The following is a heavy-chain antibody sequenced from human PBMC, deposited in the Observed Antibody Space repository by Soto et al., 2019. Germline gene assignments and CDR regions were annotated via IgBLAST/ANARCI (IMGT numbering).Heavy chain of an antibody. D-gene: IGHD2-8*01. Sequence: QVQLQESGPGLVKPSETLSLTCTVSGGSVSSGSYYWSWIRQPPGKGLEWIGYIYYSGSTNYNPSPKSRVTISVDTSKNQFSLKLSSVTAADTAVYYCASNRMALDYWGQGTLVTVSS. CDR1: GGSVSSGSYY. CDR3: ASNRMALDY. V-gene: IGHV4-61*01. CDR2: IYYSGST. J-gene: IGHJ4*02.